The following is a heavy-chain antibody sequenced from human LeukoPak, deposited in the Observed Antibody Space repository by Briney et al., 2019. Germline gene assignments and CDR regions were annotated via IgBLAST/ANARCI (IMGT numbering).Heavy chain of an antibody. CDR1: GFTFSSYA. V-gene: IGHV3-23*01. Sequence: GGSLRLSCAASGFTFSSYAMSWVRQAPGKGLEWVSGISGSGGSTYYADSVKGRFTISRDNSKNTLYLQKNSLRAEDTAVYYCEKEGDIVVVVAATAPNWFDPWGQGTLVTVSS. D-gene: IGHD2-15*01. CDR3: EKEGDIVVVVAATAPNWFDP. J-gene: IGHJ5*02. CDR2: ISGSGGST.